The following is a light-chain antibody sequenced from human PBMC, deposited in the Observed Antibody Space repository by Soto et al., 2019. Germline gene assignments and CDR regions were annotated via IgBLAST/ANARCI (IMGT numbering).Light chain of an antibody. Sequence: ETVLTQSPVTLSLSPGERATLSCRASQSVSRYLAWYQQRPGQAPRLLIYDASNRATGIPARFSGSGSGTDFTLTISSLQSADFGTYYCQQYNEWPLSFGGGTKVDIK. V-gene: IGKV3-11*01. J-gene: IGKJ4*01. CDR2: DAS. CDR1: QSVSRY. CDR3: QQYNEWPLS.